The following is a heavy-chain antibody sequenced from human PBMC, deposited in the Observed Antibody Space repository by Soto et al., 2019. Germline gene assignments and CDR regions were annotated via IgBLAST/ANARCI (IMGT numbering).Heavy chain of an antibody. V-gene: IGHV1-69*02. J-gene: IGHJ6*02. D-gene: IGHD2-2*01. CDR2: IIPILGIA. CDR3: ASQSPNCSSTSCPLINPYYYYYGMDV. CDR1: GGTFSSYT. Sequence: QVQLVQSGAEVKKPGSSVKVSCKASGGTFSSYTISWVRQAPGQGLEWMGRIIPILGIANYAQKFQGRVTITADKPTSSADMELRSLRSEDTAVYYCASQSPNCSSTSCPLINPYYYYYGMDVWGQGTTVTVSS.